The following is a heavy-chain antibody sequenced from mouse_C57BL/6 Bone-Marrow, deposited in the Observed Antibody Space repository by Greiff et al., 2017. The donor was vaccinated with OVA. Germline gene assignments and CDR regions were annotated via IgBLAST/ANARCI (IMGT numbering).Heavy chain of an antibody. CDR2: IYIGNGYT. V-gene: IGHV1-58*01. CDR3: SKSYIYDYVDAIDY. Sequence: VQLQQSGAELVRPGSSVKMSCKASGYTFTSYGINWVKQRPGQGLEWIGYIYIGNGYTEYNEKFKGKATLTSDTSSSTAYMQLSSLTSEASAIYFCSKSYIYDYVDAIDYWGQGTSVTVSS. CDR1: GYTFTSYG. J-gene: IGHJ4*01. D-gene: IGHD2-4*01.